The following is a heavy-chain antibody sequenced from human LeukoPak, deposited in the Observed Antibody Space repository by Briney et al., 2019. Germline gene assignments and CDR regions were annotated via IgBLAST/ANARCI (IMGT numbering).Heavy chain of an antibody. D-gene: IGHD3-22*01. V-gene: IGHV3-53*01. CDR3: ARATYYYETSGYYHFDY. CDR1: GFTVSSNY. J-gene: IGHJ4*02. CDR2: IYSGGGT. Sequence: GGSLRLSCAASGFTVSSNYMSWVRQAAGKGLEWVSVIYSGGGTYYADSVKGRFTISRDNSKNTLWLQMNSLRAEDTAVYYCARATYYYETSGYYHFDYWGQGTLVTVSS.